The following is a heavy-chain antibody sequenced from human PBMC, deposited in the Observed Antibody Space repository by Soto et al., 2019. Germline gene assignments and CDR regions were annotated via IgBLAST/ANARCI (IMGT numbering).Heavy chain of an antibody. V-gene: IGHV3-23*01. J-gene: IGHJ4*02. Sequence: GGSLRLSCAASGFTFSSYAMSWVRQAPGKGLEWVSAISGSGGSTYYADSVKGRFTISRDNSKNTLYLQMNSLRAEDTAVYYCAKFPISLTTVTIDYWGQGTLVTVSS. CDR3: AKFPISLTTVTIDY. CDR1: GFTFSSYA. CDR2: ISGSGGST. D-gene: IGHD4-4*01.